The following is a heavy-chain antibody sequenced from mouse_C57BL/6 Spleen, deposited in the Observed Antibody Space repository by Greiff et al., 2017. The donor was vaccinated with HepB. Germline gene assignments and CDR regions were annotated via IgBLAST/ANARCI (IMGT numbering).Heavy chain of an antibody. V-gene: IGHV5-9*01. CDR2: ISGGGGNT. Sequence: EVKLVESGGGLVKPGGSLKLSCAASGFTFSSYTMSWVRQTPDKRLEWVATISGGGGNTYYTDSVKGRFTFSRDNAKNTLYLQMSSLRSEETALYYCERHNWGDWYFDVWGTGTTVTVSS. CDR3: ERHNWGDWYFDV. CDR1: GFTFSSYT. D-gene: IGHD4-1*01. J-gene: IGHJ1*03.